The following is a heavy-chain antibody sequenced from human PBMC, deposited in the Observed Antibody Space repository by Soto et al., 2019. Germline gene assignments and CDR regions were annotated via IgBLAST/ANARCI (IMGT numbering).Heavy chain of an antibody. D-gene: IGHD6-19*01. J-gene: IGHJ4*02. CDR1: GFTFSDYA. CDR3: AKGGRLWLVTSDFNY. Sequence: VQLVESGGGVVQPGRSLRLSCAASGFTFSDYAMHWVRQAPGKGLEWVAVVSHDGRNTHYADSVKGRFTICRDSSKNTLSLVITSQRAEDTAVYFCAKGGRLWLVTSDFNYWGQGALVTVSS. CDR2: VSHDGRNT. V-gene: IGHV3-30*18.